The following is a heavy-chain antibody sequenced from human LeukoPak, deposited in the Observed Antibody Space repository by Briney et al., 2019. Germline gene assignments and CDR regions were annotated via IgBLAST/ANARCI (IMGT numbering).Heavy chain of an antibody. CDR3: ARVQSAADNYYYYGMDV. CDR2: ISSSGSTI. CDR1: GFTFSSYE. D-gene: IGHD6-13*01. Sequence: GGSLRLSCAASGFTFSSYEMNWVRQAPGKGLEWVSYISSSGSTIYYADSVKGRFTISRDNAKNSLYLQMNSLRAEDTAVYYCARVQSAADNYYYYGMDVWGQGTTVTVSS. V-gene: IGHV3-48*03. J-gene: IGHJ6*02.